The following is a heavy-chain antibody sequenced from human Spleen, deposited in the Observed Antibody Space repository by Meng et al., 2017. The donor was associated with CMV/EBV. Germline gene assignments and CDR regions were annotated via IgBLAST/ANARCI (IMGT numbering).Heavy chain of an antibody. D-gene: IGHD2-2*01. J-gene: IGHJ6*02. CDR1: GYTFTGNY. CDR2: INPYSGDT. Sequence: ASVKVSCKASGYTFTGNYIHWVRQAPGQGLEWMGWINPYSGDTSSAQKFQGRVTMTRDTSITTAYMELSRLRSDDTAMYYCARNLCSSTSCYGMDVWGQGTTVTVSS. CDR3: ARNLCSSTSCYGMDV. V-gene: IGHV1-2*02.